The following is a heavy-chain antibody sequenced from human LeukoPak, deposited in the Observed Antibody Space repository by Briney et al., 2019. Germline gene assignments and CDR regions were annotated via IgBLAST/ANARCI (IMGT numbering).Heavy chain of an antibody. CDR3: ASSYYD. CDR2: INHSGAT. J-gene: IGHJ4*02. V-gene: IGHV4-34*01. D-gene: IGHD3-10*01. CDR1: GGSFSTFY. Sequence: PSETLSLTCGVSGGSFSTFYWSWIRQPPGKGLEWIGEINHSGATSYNPFLKSRVNISVDTSNNQFSLKLTSVTAADSAVYYCASSYYDWGQGTLVTVSS.